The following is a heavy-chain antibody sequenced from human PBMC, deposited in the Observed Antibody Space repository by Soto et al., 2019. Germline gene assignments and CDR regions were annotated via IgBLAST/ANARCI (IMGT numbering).Heavy chain of an antibody. CDR2: IYNSGST. CDR3: AIRAPGYRSSSGDYYYYMDV. CDR1: GGSISSSSYY. Sequence: QLQLQESGPGLVKPSETLSLTCTVSGGSISSSSYYWGWIRQPPGKGLEWIGSIYNSGSTYYNPSLKSRVTISVDTSKNQFSLKLSSVTAADTAVYYCAIRAPGYRSSSGDYYYYMDVWGKGTTVTVSS. J-gene: IGHJ6*03. V-gene: IGHV4-39*01. D-gene: IGHD6-6*01.